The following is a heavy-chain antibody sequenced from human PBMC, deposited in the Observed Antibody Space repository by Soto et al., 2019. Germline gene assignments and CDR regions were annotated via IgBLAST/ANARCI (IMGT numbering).Heavy chain of an antibody. D-gene: IGHD4-17*01. CDR2: ISAYNGNT. CDR1: GYTFTSYG. J-gene: IGHJ4*02. CDR3: ARGLDERVTTATHNDY. Sequence: GASVKVSCKASGYTFTSYGISWVRQAPGQGLEWMGWISAYNGNTNYAQKLQGRVTMTTDTSTSTAYMELRSLRSGDTAVYYCARGLDERVTTATHNDYWGQGTLVTVSS. V-gene: IGHV1-18*01.